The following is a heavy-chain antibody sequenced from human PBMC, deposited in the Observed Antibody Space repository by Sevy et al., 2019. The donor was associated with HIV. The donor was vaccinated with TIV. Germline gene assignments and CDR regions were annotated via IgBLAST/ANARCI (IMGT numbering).Heavy chain of an antibody. J-gene: IGHJ5*02. CDR1: GFIFSSYW. D-gene: IGHD6-19*01. V-gene: IGHV3-7*01. CDR3: ARDQGSSGSYPLTHWFDP. CDR2: IKEDGSEK. Sequence: GGSLRLSCAASGFIFSSYWMSWVRQVPGKGLEWVANIKEDGSEKHYVDSVKGRFTISRDNAKRSLYLQMNSLRVGDTAVYYCARDQGSSGSYPLTHWFDPWGQGTLVTVSS.